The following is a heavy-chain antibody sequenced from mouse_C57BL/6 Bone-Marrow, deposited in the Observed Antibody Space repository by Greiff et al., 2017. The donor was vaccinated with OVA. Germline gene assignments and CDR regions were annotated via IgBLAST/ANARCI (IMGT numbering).Heavy chain of an antibody. CDR3: AYGNLF. V-gene: IGHV1-66*01. CDR1: GYSFTSYY. D-gene: IGHD2-1*01. J-gene: IGHJ2*01. Sequence: QVQLKESGPELVKPGASVKISCKASGYSFTSYYIHWVKQRPGQGLEWIGWIYPGSGNTKYNEKFKGKATLTADTSSSTAYMQLSCLTSEDSAVYYCAYGNLFWGQGTTLTVSS. CDR2: IYPGSGNT.